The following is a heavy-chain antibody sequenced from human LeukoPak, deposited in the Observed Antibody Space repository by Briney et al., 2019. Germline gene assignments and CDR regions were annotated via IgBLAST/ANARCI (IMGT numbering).Heavy chain of an antibody. V-gene: IGHV3-64*01. CDR2: ISSNGGST. J-gene: IGHJ4*02. CDR3: ARASSQYYYDSSVD. D-gene: IGHD3-22*01. CDR1: GFTFSSYA. Sequence: GGSLRLSCAASGFTFSSYAMHWVRQAPGKGLEYVSAISSNGGSTYYANSVKGRFTISRDNSKNTLYLQMGSLRAEDTALYYCARASSQYYYDSSVDWGQGTLVTVSS.